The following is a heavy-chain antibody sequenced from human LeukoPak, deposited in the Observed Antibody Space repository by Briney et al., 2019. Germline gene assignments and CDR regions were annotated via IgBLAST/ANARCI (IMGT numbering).Heavy chain of an antibody. CDR3: ARDSTTAPAASGMDV. CDR2: ISSSSSTI. Sequence: GGSLRLSCAASGFTFRSYSMNWVRQAPGKGLEWVSYISSSSSTIYYADSVKGRFTISRDNAKNSLYLQMNSLRAEDTAVYYCARDSTTAPAASGMDVWGQGTTVTVSS. V-gene: IGHV3-48*04. CDR1: GFTFRSYS. J-gene: IGHJ6*02. D-gene: IGHD4-17*01.